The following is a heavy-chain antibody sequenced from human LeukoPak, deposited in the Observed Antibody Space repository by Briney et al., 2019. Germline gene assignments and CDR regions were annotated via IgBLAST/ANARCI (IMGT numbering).Heavy chain of an antibody. J-gene: IGHJ4*02. CDR1: GGSFSGYY. V-gene: IGHV4-34*01. Sequence: SETLSLTCAVYGGSFSGYYWSWIRQPPGKGLEWIGEINHSGSTNYNPSLKSRVTISVDTSKNQFSLKLSSVTAADTAVYYCARGEASHYFDSWGQGTLVTVSS. D-gene: IGHD2-21*01. CDR2: INHSGST. CDR3: ARGEASHYFDS.